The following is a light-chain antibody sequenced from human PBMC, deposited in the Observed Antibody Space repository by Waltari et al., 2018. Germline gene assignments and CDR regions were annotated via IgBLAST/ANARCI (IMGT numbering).Light chain of an antibody. CDR2: KAS. V-gene: IGKV1-5*03. Sequence: DIQMTQSPSTLSASIGDRVTITCRASQRITIRLAWYQQKPGKAPKLLIYKASNLEGGVPSRFSGSGSGTEFTLTISSLQPDDFATYHCQQYNSYPYTFGQGTKLEIK. J-gene: IGKJ2*01. CDR1: QRITIR. CDR3: QQYNSYPYT.